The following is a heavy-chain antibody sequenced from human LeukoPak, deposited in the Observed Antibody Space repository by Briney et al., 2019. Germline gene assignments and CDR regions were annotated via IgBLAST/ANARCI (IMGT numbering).Heavy chain of an antibody. CDR2: ISGSGGST. J-gene: IGHJ6*03. CDR1: GFTFSNYV. D-gene: IGHD3-3*01. V-gene: IGHV3-23*01. CDR3: AKELHDFTDYYMDV. Sequence: GGSLRLSCAASGFTFSNYVMTWVRQAPGKGLEGVSGISGSGGSTYYADSVKGRFTISRDNSKNTLYLQMNSLRAEDTAIYYCAKELHDFTDYYMDVWGKGTTVTVSS.